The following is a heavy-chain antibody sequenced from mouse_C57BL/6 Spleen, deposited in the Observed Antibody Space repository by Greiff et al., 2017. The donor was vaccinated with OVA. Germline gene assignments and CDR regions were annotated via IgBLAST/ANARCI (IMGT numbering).Heavy chain of an antibody. Sequence: VQLQQPGAELVRPGTSVKLSCKASGYTFTSYWMHWVKQRPGQGLEWIGVIDPSDSYTNYNQKFKGKATLTVDTSSSTAYMQLSSLTSEDSAVYYCAREGFTLDYWGQGTTLTVSS. CDR3: AREGFTLDY. CDR1: GYTFTSYW. V-gene: IGHV1-59*01. J-gene: IGHJ2*01. CDR2: IDPSDSYT.